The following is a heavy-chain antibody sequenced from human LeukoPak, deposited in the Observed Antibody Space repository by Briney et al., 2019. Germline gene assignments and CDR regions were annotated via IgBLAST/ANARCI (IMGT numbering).Heavy chain of an antibody. D-gene: IGHD6-13*01. CDR2: SYYSGST. CDR3: ARGDLYSSSWYN. J-gene: IGHJ4*02. Sequence: SETLSLTCTVSGGSISSGDNYWSWIRQPPGKGLEWIGYSYYSGSTYYNPSLKSRVTISVDTSKNQFSLKLSSVTAADTAVYYCARGDLYSSSWYNWGQGTLDTVSS. V-gene: IGHV4-30-4*08. CDR1: GGSISSGDNY.